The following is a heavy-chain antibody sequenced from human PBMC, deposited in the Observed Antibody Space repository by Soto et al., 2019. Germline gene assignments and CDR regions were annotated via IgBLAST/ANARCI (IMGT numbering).Heavy chain of an antibody. D-gene: IGHD2-2*01. Sequence: GGSLRLSCAASGFTFSSYWMSWVRQAPGKGLEWVANIKQDGSEKYYVDSVKGRFTISRDNAKNSLYLQMNSLRAEDTAVYYCARVFGWYQLDFDYWGQGTLVTVSS. J-gene: IGHJ4*02. CDR1: GFTFSSYW. CDR2: IKQDGSEK. CDR3: ARVFGWYQLDFDY. V-gene: IGHV3-7*01.